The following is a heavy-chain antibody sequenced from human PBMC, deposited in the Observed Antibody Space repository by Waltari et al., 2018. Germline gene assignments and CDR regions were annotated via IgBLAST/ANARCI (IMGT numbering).Heavy chain of an antibody. V-gene: IGHV3-30*04. Sequence: QVQLVESGGGVVQPGRSLRLSCAASEFTFSTYAMHWVRRAPGKGLEWVAVVSYNARNIYYVDSVKGRFTVSRDNSKKTLYLQMNGLRAEDTAVYYCARDYCDRTNCHGMDVWGQGTTVIVSS. CDR2: VSYNARNI. CDR1: EFTFSTYA. J-gene: IGHJ6*02. CDR3: ARDYCDRTNCHGMDV. D-gene: IGHD3-22*01.